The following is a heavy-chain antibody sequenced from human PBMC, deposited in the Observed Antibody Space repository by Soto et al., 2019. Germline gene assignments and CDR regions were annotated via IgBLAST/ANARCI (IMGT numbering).Heavy chain of an antibody. J-gene: IGHJ4*02. CDR3: TRAPITPPSAFDY. V-gene: IGHV3-30-3*01. Sequence: PGGSLRLSCAASGFTFSNYAMHWVRQAPGKGLEWVAVISYDGGKIYYADSVKGRFTISRDNSKNTLYLQMNSLRAEDTAVYYCTRAPITPPSAFDYWGQGTLVTVSS. CDR1: GFTFSNYA. CDR2: ISYDGGKI. D-gene: IGHD3-10*01.